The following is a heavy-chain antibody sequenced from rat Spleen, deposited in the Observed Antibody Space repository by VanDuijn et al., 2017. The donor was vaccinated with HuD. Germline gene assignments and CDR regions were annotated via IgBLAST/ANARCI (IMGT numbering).Heavy chain of an antibody. Sequence: EVQLVESGGGLVQPGRSLKLSCAASGFSLSDYAMAWVRQAPKKGLEWVATIIYDGTRTHCRDSVKGRFTISRDNAKSTLYLQMDSLRSEDTATYYCATPTIAAISFDYWGQGVMVTVSS. D-gene: IGHD1-2*01. CDR3: ATPTIAAISFDY. J-gene: IGHJ2*01. CDR2: IIYDGTRT. V-gene: IGHV5S10*01. CDR1: GFSLSDYA.